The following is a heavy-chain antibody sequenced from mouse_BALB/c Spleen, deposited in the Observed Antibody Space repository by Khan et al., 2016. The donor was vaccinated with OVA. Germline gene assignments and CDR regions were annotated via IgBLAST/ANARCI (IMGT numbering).Heavy chain of an antibody. J-gene: IGHJ2*01. CDR3: ARTYGSDFDY. Sequence: VQLKQSGPELVKPGASVKISCKASGYYFNGYFMNWVMQSPGKSLEWIGRINPHIGETFYNQKFRDKATLTVDESSSTAHMELRRLASEDSAVYYCARTYGSDFDYWGQGTTLTVSS. CDR2: INPHIGET. CDR1: GYYFNGYF. V-gene: IGHV1-20*02. D-gene: IGHD1-1*01.